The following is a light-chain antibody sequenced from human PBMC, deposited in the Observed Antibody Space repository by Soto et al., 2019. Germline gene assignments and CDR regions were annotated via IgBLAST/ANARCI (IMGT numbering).Light chain of an antibody. CDR1: QSVSSSY. V-gene: IGKV3-20*01. CDR2: GAS. CDR3: QHLVNSLTWT. J-gene: IGKJ1*01. Sequence: EIVLTQSPGTLSLSPGERATLSCRASQSVSSSYLAWYQQKPGQAPRLLIYGASSRATGVPDRFSGGGSGTDFTLTISRLEPEDFAVYYCQHLVNSLTWTFGQGTKVDIK.